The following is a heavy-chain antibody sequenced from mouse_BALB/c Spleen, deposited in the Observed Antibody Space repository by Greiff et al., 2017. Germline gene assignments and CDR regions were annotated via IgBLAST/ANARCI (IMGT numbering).Heavy chain of an antibody. CDR2: ISDGGSYT. CDR3: ARDITTVVADYAMDY. V-gene: IGHV5-4*02. J-gene: IGHJ4*01. Sequence: EVNVVESGGGLVKPGGSLKLSCAASGFTFSDYYMYWVRQTPEKRLEWVATISDGGSYTYYPDSVKGRFTISRDNAKNNLYLQMSSLKSEDTAMYYCARDITTVVADYAMDYWGQGTSVTVSS. D-gene: IGHD1-1*01. CDR1: GFTFSDYY.